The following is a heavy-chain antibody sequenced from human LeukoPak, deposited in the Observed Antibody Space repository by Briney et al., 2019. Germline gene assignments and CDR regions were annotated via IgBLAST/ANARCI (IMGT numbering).Heavy chain of an antibody. CDR2: IIPIFGTA. J-gene: IGHJ4*02. CDR3: ARQYYHDSSAYYFAPDY. Sequence: PEASVKVSCKASGGTFSSYAISWVRQAPGQGLEWMGGIIPIFGTANYAQKFQGRVTITADKSTSTAYMELSSLRSEDTAVYYCARQYYHDSSAYYFAPDYWGQGTLVTVSS. V-gene: IGHV1-69*06. D-gene: IGHD3-22*01. CDR1: GGTFSSYA.